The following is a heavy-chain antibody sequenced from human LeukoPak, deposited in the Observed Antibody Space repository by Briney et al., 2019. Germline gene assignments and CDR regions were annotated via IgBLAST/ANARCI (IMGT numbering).Heavy chain of an antibody. Sequence: GGSLRLSCAASGFTFSSYAMSWVRQAPGKGLEWVSAISVSGASTYYADSVKGRFTISRDNSKNTLYLQMNSLRADDTAVYYCAKAITTGWYYFDYWGQGTLVTVSS. J-gene: IGHJ4*02. V-gene: IGHV3-23*01. CDR2: ISVSGAST. CDR1: GFTFSSYA. D-gene: IGHD6-19*01. CDR3: AKAITTGWYYFDY.